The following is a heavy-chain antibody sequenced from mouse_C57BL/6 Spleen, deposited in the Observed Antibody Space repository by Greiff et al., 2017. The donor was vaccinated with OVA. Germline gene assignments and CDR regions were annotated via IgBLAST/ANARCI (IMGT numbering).Heavy chain of an antibody. CDR2: ISDGGSYT. V-gene: IGHV5-4*03. D-gene: IGHD1-1*01. CDR3: ARVRGMDYYGTLYAMDY. J-gene: IGHJ4*01. Sequence: EVMLVESGGGLVKPGGSLKLSCAASGFTFSSYAMSWVRQTPEKRLEWVATISDGGSYTYYPDNVKGRFTISRDNAKNNLYLQMSHLKSEDTAMYYCARVRGMDYYGTLYAMDYWGQGTSVTVSS. CDR1: GFTFSSYA.